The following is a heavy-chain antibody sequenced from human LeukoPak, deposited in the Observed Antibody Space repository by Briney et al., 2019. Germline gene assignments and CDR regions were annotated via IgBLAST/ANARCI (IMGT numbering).Heavy chain of an antibody. CDR3: ARAYSGSYSDY. CDR1: GFTFTSSA. V-gene: IGHV1-58*01. Sequence: AASVKVSCKASGFTFTSSAVQWVRQARGQRLEWIGWIVVGSGNTNYAQKFQGRVTMTRDTSTSTVYMDLSSLRSEDTAVYYCARAYSGSYSDYWGQGTLVTVSS. D-gene: IGHD1-26*01. J-gene: IGHJ4*02. CDR2: IVVGSGNT.